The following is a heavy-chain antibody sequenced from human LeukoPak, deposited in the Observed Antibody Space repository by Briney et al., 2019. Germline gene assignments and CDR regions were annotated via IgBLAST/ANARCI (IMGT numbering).Heavy chain of an antibody. Sequence: ASVKVSCKASGYTFTSYGISWVRQAPGQGLEWMGWISAYNGNTNYAQKLQGRVTMTTDTSTSTAYMELRSLRSDDTAVYYCARDTQYYYDSSGYYYPFDYWGQGTLVTVSS. D-gene: IGHD3-22*01. CDR1: GYTFTSYG. CDR3: ARDTQYYYDSSGYYYPFDY. V-gene: IGHV1-18*01. CDR2: ISAYNGNT. J-gene: IGHJ4*02.